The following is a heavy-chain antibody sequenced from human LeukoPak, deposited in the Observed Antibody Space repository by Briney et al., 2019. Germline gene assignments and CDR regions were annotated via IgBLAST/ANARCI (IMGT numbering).Heavy chain of an antibody. J-gene: IGHJ4*02. CDR2: ISYSGST. CDR3: ARLARPARTGFDY. CDR1: GGSFSSSGYY. D-gene: IGHD1-14*01. Sequence: SETLSLTSTVSGGSFSSSGYYWGWIRQPPGKGLEWFGSISYSGSTYYNPSLKSRVTISVDTSKNQFSLKLRSVTAADTALYYCARLARPARTGFDYWGQGTLVTVSS. V-gene: IGHV4-39*01.